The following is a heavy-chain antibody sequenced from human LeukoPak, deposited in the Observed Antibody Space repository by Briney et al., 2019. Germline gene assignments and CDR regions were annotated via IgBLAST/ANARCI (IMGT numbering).Heavy chain of an antibody. J-gene: IGHJ4*02. V-gene: IGHV4-31*03. CDR2: IYYSGST. D-gene: IGHD5-24*01. CDR3: ARSSVEGAEYYFDY. Sequence: SETLSLTCTVSGGSISSGGYYCSWIRQHPGKGLEWIGYIYYSGSTYYNPSLKSRVTISVDTSKNQFSLKLSSVTAADTAVYYCARSSVEGAEYYFDYWGQGTLVTVSS. CDR1: GGSISSGGYY.